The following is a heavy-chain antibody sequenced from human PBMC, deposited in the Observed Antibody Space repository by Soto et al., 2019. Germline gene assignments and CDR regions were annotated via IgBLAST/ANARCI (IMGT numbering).Heavy chain of an antibody. CDR3: ARDGEVSDYYMDV. D-gene: IGHD3-10*01. CDR1: GFTFSSYS. V-gene: IGHV3-21*01. Sequence: ESVGGLVKPGGSLRLSCAASGFTFSSYSMNWVRQAPGKGLEWVSSISSSSSYIYYADSVKGRFTISRDNAKNSLYLQMNSLRAEDTAVYYCARDGEVSDYYMDVWGKGTTVTVSS. J-gene: IGHJ6*03. CDR2: ISSSSSYI.